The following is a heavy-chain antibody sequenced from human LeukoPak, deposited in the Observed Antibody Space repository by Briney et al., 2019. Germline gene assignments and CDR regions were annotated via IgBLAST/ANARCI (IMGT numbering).Heavy chain of an antibody. J-gene: IGHJ4*02. Sequence: GESLKISCMGSGYSFSDYWIGWVRQMPGKGLEWMGIIYPGDSDIRYSPSFQGQVTISADKSITTAYLQWSSLKASDTAMYYCARYYYDRSAGPFDYWGQGTLVTVSS. CDR1: GYSFSDYW. CDR2: IYPGDSDI. CDR3: ARYYYDRSAGPFDY. D-gene: IGHD3-22*01. V-gene: IGHV5-51*01.